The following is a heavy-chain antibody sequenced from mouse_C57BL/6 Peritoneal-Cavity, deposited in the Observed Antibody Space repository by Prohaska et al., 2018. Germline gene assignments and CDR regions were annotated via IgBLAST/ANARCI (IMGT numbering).Heavy chain of an antibody. CDR1: RYPFTDYS. Sequence: HVQLKQSGPDLVSPVASVKLSCKASRYPFTDYSIYWVKERHGKGLEWIERNYRGRVNTYYNEKNKGKATLTAKKSSSTAYKEVRRLTSEDSAVYFCARGASLFDYWGQGTTLTVSS. V-gene: IGHV1-76*01. CDR3: ARGASLFDY. CDR2: NYRGRVNT. J-gene: IGHJ2*01.